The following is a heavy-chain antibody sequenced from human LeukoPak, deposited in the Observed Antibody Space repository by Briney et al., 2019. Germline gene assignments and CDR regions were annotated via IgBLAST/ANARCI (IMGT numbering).Heavy chain of an antibody. CDR3: AAQRDPRPFDH. Sequence: ASVKVSCKASGYTFTGYYMHWVRQAPGQRLEWMGWINPNGADTNYAQKFQGRVTMPRDMSMTTAYMELTELRSDDTAVYYCAAQRDPRPFDHWGQGTLITVSS. CDR1: GYTFTGYY. D-gene: IGHD5-24*01. CDR2: INPNGADT. V-gene: IGHV1-2*02. J-gene: IGHJ4*02.